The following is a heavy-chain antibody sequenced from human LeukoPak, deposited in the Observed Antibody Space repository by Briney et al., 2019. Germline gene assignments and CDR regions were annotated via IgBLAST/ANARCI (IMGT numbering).Heavy chain of an antibody. CDR1: GGSISSYY. Sequence: SETLSLTCTVSGGSISSYYWTWIRQPPGKGLEWIGYIYNSGSTNYNPSLKSRVSMSADTSKNQISLKLTSVTATDTAVYYCARRATTGPPYYLDYWGQGTLVTVSS. D-gene: IGHD1-26*01. CDR2: IYNSGST. CDR3: ARRATTGPPYYLDY. J-gene: IGHJ4*02. V-gene: IGHV4-59*08.